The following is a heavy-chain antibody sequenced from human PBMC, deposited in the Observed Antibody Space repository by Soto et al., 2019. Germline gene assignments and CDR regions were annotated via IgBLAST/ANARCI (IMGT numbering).Heavy chain of an antibody. CDR1: GRSVSSGSYF. J-gene: IGHJ6*02. D-gene: IGHD2-21*01. CDR3: ARDILRTYGMDV. Sequence: SETLSLTCTVSGRSVSSGSYFWSWIRQPPGKGLEWIGYIYYSGSTNYNPSLKSRVTISVDTSKNQFSLKLSSVTAADTAVYYCARDILRTYGMDVWGQGTTVTVSS. V-gene: IGHV4-61*01. CDR2: IYYSGST.